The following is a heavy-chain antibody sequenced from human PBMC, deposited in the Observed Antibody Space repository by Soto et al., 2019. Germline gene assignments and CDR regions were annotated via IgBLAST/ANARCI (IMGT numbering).Heavy chain of an antibody. V-gene: IGHV2-5*02. Sequence: QVTLQESGPALVKPTETLTLTCTFSGFSLKTNGVAVGWIRQPPGKAPEWLAHIYWDGDERYRPSLRRRLTIYKDTSKNQVVFTMTKMDPLDTATYYCAHISFLQLMDVWGPGTTVSVS. CDR2: IYWDGDE. J-gene: IGHJ6*02. CDR3: AHISFLQLMDV. CDR1: GFSLKTNGVA. D-gene: IGHD3-3*01.